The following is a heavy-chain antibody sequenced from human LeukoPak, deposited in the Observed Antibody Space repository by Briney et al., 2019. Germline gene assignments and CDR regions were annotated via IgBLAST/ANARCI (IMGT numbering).Heavy chain of an antibody. CDR2: VYHSGNT. CDR3: ARGHALVTASFDF. J-gene: IGHJ4*02. CDR1: GGPVSPYY. V-gene: IGHV4-59*02. Sequence: SETLSLTCTVSGGPVSPYYWSWIRQFPGKGLERIGYVYHSGNTDYNPPLKSRLTMSIDTSKNQFSLKLNSVTAADTAVYFCARGHALVTASFDFRGQGTLVTVSS. D-gene: IGHD2-21*02.